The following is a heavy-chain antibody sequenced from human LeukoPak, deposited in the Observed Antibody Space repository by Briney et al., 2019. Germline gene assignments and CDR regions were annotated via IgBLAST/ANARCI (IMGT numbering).Heavy chain of an antibody. CDR3: ARGSTAAAPGWVY. CDR2: VSGHGDTT. Sequence: GGSLRLSCAASGFSFTDYAMSWARQPPGKGLEWVSAVSGHGDTTDYVDSVKGRFTISRDNSRNTVHPQIDSPRIEDTGVYYCARGSTAAAPGWVYWGHGTLVTVSS. CDR1: GFSFTDYA. J-gene: IGHJ4*01. V-gene: IGHV3-23*01. D-gene: IGHD6-19*01.